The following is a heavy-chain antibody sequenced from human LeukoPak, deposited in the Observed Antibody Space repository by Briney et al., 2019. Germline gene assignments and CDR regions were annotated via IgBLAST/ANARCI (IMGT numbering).Heavy chain of an antibody. J-gene: IGHJ3*02. D-gene: IGHD3-10*01. CDR1: GASISSGNW. CDR2: IYHTGST. CDR3: ARPREFNYGNDAFDI. V-gene: IGHV4-4*02. Sequence: SGTLSPTCAVSGASISSGNWWIWVRQPPGKGLEWIGEIYHTGSTNYNPSLKSRVTISVDKSKNQFSLKLSSVTAADTAVYYCARPREFNYGNDAFDIWGQGTMVTVSS.